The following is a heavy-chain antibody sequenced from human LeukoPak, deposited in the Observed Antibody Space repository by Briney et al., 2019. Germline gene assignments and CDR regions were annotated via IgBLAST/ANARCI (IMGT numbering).Heavy chain of an antibody. CDR3: AKDSSSGWYPAPLGY. CDR2: ISWDGGST. J-gene: IGHJ4*02. Sequence: GGSLRLSCAASGFTFDDYTMHWVRQAPGKGLERVSLISWDGGSTYYADSVKGRFTISRDNSKNSLYLQMNSLRTEDTALYYCAKDSSSGWYPAPLGYWGQGTLVTVSS. D-gene: IGHD6-19*01. V-gene: IGHV3-43*01. CDR1: GFTFDDYT.